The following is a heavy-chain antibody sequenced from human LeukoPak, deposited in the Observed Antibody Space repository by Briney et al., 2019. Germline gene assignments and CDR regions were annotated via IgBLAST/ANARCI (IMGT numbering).Heavy chain of an antibody. CDR1: GSTFTSYG. CDR2: ISAYNGNT. D-gene: IGHD3-3*01. Sequence: ASVKVSCKASGSTFTSYGISWVRQAPGQGLEWMGWISAYNGNTNYAQKLQGRVTMTTDTSTSTAYMELRSLRSDDTAVYYCARDLTYYDFWSGYYSTGTYYYMDVWGKGTTVTVSS. J-gene: IGHJ6*03. CDR3: ARDLTYYDFWSGYYSTGTYYYMDV. V-gene: IGHV1-18*01.